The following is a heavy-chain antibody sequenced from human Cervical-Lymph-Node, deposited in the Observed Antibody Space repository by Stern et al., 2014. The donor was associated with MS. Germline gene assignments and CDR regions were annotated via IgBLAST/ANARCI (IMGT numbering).Heavy chain of an antibody. V-gene: IGHV1-69*01. J-gene: IGHJ4*02. CDR2: IIPIFGTA. Sequence: VPLEESGSEAKKPGSSAKVSCKVSGGAFSTYKISLVRQAPGQRLQWMGAIIPIFGTADDAQKFQDRVTIIADESTSEVHMELISLRSEDTGVYYCARLGSGYDSSYLDFWGQGTLVTVSS. CDR3: ARLGSGYDSSYLDF. D-gene: IGHD5-12*01. CDR1: GGAFSTYK.